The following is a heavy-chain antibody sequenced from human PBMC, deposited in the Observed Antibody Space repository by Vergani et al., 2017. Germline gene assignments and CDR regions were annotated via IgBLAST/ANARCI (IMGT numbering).Heavy chain of an antibody. D-gene: IGHD6-19*01. CDR1: GASIRSSNYY. CDR3: ARHSTVEWLVKLGWIDP. CDR2: IYYSGST. J-gene: IGHJ5*02. V-gene: IGHV4-39*01. Sequence: QLQLQESGPGLVKPSAILSLICSVSGASIRSSNYYWGWIRQPPGKGLEWIASIYYSGSTYYNPSLKSRVTISVDTSKNQFSLKLSSVTAADTAVYFCARHSTVEWLVKLGWIDPWGQGILVTVSP.